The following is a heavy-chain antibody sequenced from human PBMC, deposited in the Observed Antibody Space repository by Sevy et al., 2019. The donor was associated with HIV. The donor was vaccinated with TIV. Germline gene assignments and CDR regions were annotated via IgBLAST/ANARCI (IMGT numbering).Heavy chain of an antibody. Sequence: PSVKVSCKASGYTFTGYYMHWVRQAPGQGLEWMGWINPNSGGTNYAQKFQGRVTMTRDTSISTAYMELSRLRSDDTAVYYCAVLRPYCSGGSCYQRLDYWGQGTLVTVSS. J-gene: IGHJ4*02. V-gene: IGHV1-2*02. CDR2: INPNSGGT. CDR3: AVLRPYCSGGSCYQRLDY. CDR1: GYTFTGYY. D-gene: IGHD2-15*01.